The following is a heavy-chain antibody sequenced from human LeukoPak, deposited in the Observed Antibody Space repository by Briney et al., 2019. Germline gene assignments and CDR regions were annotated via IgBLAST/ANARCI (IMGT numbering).Heavy chain of an antibody. CDR3: AGLGYCSSTSCSRYCSGGSCYSGFLDY. CDR2: IIPIFGTA. D-gene: IGHD2-15*01. CDR1: GGTFSSYA. V-gene: IGHV1-69*01. J-gene: IGHJ4*02. Sequence: EASVKVSCKASGGTFSSYAISWVRQAPGQGLDWMGGIIPIFGTANYAQKFQGRVTITADESTSTAYMELSSLRSEDTAVYYCAGLGYCSSTSCSRYCSGGSCYSGFLDYWGQGTLVTVSS.